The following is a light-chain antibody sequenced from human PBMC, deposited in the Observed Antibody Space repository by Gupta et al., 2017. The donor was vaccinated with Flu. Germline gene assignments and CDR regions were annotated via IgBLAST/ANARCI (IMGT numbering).Light chain of an antibody. J-gene: IGKJ4*01. CDR2: AAS. Sequence: EVVMTQSPATLSVSPGDRVTLSCRASQTVSANLAWYQQKPGQAPRLLIYAASLRDTGIPARFSGSGSGTEFTLTISSRQSEDFAVYYCRQYNKWPPITFGGGTKVEIK. CDR1: QTVSAN. V-gene: IGKV3-15*01. CDR3: RQYNKWPPIT.